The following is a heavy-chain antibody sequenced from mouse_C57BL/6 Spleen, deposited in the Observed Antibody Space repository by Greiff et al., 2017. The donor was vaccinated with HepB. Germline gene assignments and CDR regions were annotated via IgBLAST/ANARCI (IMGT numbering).Heavy chain of an antibody. D-gene: IGHD2-1*01. CDR3: TAVYYGNPAWFAY. V-gene: IGHV1-15*01. CDR2: IDPETGGT. Sequence: QVQLQQSGAELVRPGASVTLSCKASGYTFTDYEMHWVKQTPVHGLEWIGAIDPETGGTAYNQKFKGKAILTADKSSSTAYMELRSLTSEDSAVYYCTAVYYGNPAWFAYWGQGTLVTVSA. CDR1: GYTFTDYE. J-gene: IGHJ3*01.